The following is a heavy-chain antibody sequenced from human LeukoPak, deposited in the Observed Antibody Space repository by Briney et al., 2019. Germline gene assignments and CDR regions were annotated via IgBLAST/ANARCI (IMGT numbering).Heavy chain of an antibody. J-gene: IGHJ4*02. CDR1: GFTFSSYS. V-gene: IGHV3-21*01. CDR3: TTVYYDSSGYHY. CDR2: ISSSSSYV. Sequence: GGSLRLSCAASGFTFSSYSMNWVRQAPGKGLEWVSSISSSSSYVYYADSVKGRFTISRDNAKNSLYLQMNSLRAEDTAVYYCTTVYYDSSGYHYWGQGTLVTVSS. D-gene: IGHD3-22*01.